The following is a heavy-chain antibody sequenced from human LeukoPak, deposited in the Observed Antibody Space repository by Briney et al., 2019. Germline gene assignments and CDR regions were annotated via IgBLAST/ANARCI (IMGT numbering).Heavy chain of an antibody. D-gene: IGHD6-19*01. J-gene: IGHJ4*02. CDR2: IPYDESDK. Sequence: GGSLRLSCAASGFTFSSSGMHWVRQAPGKGLEWVASIPYDESDKFYADSVRGRVTISRDNSKNTVFMQMNSLRAEDTAMYYCAKDRPIVVAGKAYFWGQGTLVIVSS. CDR3: AKDRPIVVAGKAYF. V-gene: IGHV3-30*02. CDR1: GFTFSSSG.